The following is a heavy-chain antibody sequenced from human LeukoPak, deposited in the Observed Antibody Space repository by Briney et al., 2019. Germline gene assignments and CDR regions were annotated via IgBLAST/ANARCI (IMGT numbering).Heavy chain of an antibody. J-gene: IGHJ4*02. V-gene: IGHV4-34*01. CDR2: INHSGST. Sequence: PSETLSLTCTVSGGSISSYYWSWIRQPPGKGLEWIGEINHSGSTNYNPSLKSRVTISVDTSKNQFSLKLSSVTAADTAVYYCARLTTKRLGFDYWGQGTLVTVSS. CDR3: ARLTTKRLGFDY. CDR1: GGSISSYY. D-gene: IGHD3-16*01.